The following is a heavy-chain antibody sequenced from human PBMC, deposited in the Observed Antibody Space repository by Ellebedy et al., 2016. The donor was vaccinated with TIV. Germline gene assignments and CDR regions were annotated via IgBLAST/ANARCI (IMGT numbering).Heavy chain of an antibody. Sequence: AAPVKVSCKASGFTFNSHGLAWVRQAPGLGLEWMGWINAYDGITNYAEKFQGRVTMTTDTLTSTAYMDLRDLTSDDTAIYYCARGDRLQTWSKHFDYWGQGTVVTVTS. CDR3: ARGDRLQTWSKHFDY. D-gene: IGHD2-8*01. V-gene: IGHV1-18*04. CDR1: GFTFNSHG. J-gene: IGHJ4*02. CDR2: INAYDGIT.